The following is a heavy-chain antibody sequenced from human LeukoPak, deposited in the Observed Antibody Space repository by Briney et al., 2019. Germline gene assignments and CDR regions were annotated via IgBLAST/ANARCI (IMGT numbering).Heavy chain of an antibody. CDR3: ATQRGSYLWGTDFDY. J-gene: IGHJ4*02. D-gene: IGHD3-16*01. CDR1: GYTFTGYY. V-gene: IGHV1-2*02. CDR2: INPNSGDT. Sequence: GASVKVSCKASGYTFTGYYMHWVRQAPGQGLEWMGWINPNSGDTKFAREFQGRVTMTRDTSISTAYMGLSGLRSDDTAVYYCATQRGSYLWGTDFDYWGQGTLVTVSS.